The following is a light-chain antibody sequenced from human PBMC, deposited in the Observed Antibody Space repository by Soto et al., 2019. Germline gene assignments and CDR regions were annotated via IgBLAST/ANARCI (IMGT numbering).Light chain of an antibody. CDR3: LQRSNWPIT. CDR1: QAVSSY. Sequence: EIVLTQSPATLSLSPGERATLSYRASQAVSSYLAWYQQAPGQAPRLLIYDASNRASGIPARFSGSGSGTDFTLTISSLEPEDFAVYYCLQRSNWPITFGQGTRLEIK. V-gene: IGKV3-11*01. J-gene: IGKJ5*01. CDR2: DAS.